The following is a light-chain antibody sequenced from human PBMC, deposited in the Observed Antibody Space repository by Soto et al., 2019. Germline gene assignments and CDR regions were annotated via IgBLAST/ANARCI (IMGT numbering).Light chain of an antibody. Sequence: DIQMTQSPSTLSASVGDRVTITCRASQSISSWLAWYQQKPGKAPKLLIYDASILESGVPSRFSGSGSGTEFTLTISSLQPDDFATYYCQQYNSYSTLGQGTKVEIK. CDR1: QSISSW. CDR2: DAS. V-gene: IGKV1-5*01. CDR3: QQYNSYST. J-gene: IGKJ1*01.